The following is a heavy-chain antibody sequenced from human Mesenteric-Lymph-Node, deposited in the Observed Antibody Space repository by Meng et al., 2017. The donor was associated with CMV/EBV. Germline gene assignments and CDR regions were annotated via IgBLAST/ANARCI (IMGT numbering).Heavy chain of an antibody. CDR3: ARGPLQVKWWSPDENHNYYGMDV. D-gene: IGHD2-15*01. V-gene: IGHV3-69-1*02. CDR1: GFTFSDYY. CDR2: ISGSSTI. J-gene: IGHJ6*02. Sequence: GESLKISCAASGFTFSDYYMNWVRQAPGKGLEWVSSISGSSTIYYADSMKGRFTISRDNAKNSLYLQMNSLRAEDTAIYYCARGPLQVKWWSPDENHNYYGMDVWGQGTTVTVSS.